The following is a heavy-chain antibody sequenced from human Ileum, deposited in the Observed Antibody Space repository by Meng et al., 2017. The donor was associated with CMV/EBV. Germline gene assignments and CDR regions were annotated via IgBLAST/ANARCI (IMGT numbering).Heavy chain of an antibody. V-gene: IGHV1-18*01. J-gene: IGHJ5*02. Sequence: GAVAKNAVTSVLCSRTGSGYTFPGYVMSWVRQVPGQRLEWMGWISAYNGKKNYAQKLQGRVTMTTDTSTSPAYRELRSLRSDDTAVYYCARVRYSSPNWFDPWGQGTLVTVSS. CDR1: GYTFPGYV. CDR3: ARVRYSSPNWFDP. D-gene: IGHD6-13*01. CDR2: ISAYNGKK.